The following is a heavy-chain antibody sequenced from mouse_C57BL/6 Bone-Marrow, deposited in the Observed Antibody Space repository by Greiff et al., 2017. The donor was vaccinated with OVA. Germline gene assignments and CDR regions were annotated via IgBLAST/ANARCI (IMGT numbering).Heavy chain of an antibody. CDR1: GYTFTDYY. V-gene: IGHV1-19*01. CDR3: ASGGEPWYFDV. J-gene: IGHJ1*03. CDR2: INPYNGGT. Sequence: EVQLQQSGPVLVKPGASVKMSCKASGYTFTDYYMNWVKQSHGKSLEWIGVINPYNGGTSYNQKFKGKATLTVDKSSSTAYMELNSLTSEDSAVYYCASGGEPWYFDVWGTGTTVTVSS.